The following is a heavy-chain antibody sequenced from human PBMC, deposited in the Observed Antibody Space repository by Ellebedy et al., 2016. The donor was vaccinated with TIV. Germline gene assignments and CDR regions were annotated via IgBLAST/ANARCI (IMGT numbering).Heavy chain of an antibody. CDR1: GFTFSNYW. Sequence: GESLKISCAASGFTFSNYWMHWVRQLPGKGLMWVSRIHPDGMTTTYADSVKGRFTISRDNSRNTLYLQMNSLRAEDSAIYYCGRDGVTGNGRWDWLDPWGQGTLVTVSS. CDR3: GRDGVTGNGRWDWLDP. CDR2: IHPDGMTT. D-gene: IGHD2-21*02. V-gene: IGHV3-74*03. J-gene: IGHJ5*02.